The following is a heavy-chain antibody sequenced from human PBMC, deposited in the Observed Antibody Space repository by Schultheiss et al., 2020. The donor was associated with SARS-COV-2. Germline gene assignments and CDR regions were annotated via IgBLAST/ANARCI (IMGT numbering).Heavy chain of an antibody. CDR3: ARDFGGSYRFDY. D-gene: IGHD1-26*01. CDR2: ISGSGGST. V-gene: IGHV3-23*01. CDR1: GFTFSSYS. Sequence: GGSLRLSCAASGFTFSSYSMNWVRQAPGKGLEWVSAISGSGGSTYYADSVKGRFTISRDNSKNTLYLQMNSLRAEDTGVYYCARDFGGSYRFDYWGQGTLVTVSS. J-gene: IGHJ4*02.